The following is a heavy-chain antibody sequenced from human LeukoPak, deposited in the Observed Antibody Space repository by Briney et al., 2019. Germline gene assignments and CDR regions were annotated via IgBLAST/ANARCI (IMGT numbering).Heavy chain of an antibody. J-gene: IGHJ4*02. D-gene: IGHD6-19*01. CDR2: IFGSGGNP. CDR1: GFTFTSYA. CDR3: AKTTTGYSSGRYPGWPVDY. Sequence: PGGSLRLSCAVSGFTFTSYAMYWVRQAPGKGLEWVSGIFGSGGNPHYADSVQGRFTISRDNYQNTVYLQMNSLRAEDTAVYYCAKTTTGYSSGRYPGWPVDYWGQGTLVTVSS. V-gene: IGHV3-23*01.